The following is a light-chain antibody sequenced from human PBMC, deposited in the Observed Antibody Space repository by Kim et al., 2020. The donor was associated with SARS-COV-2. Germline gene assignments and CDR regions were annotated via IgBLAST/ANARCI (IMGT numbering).Light chain of an antibody. Sequence: DIQMTQSPSSVSASVGERVTITCRASQSISSCLNWYQQKPGKAPKLLIYAASSLQSGVPSRFSGSGSGTDFTLTISSLQPEDFATYYCQQANTFPLTFGGGTKVDIK. CDR2: AAS. V-gene: IGKV1-12*01. J-gene: IGKJ4*01. CDR3: QQANTFPLT. CDR1: QSISSC.